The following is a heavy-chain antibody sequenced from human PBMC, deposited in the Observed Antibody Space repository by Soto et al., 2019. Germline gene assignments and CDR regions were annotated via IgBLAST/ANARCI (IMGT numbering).Heavy chain of an antibody. J-gene: IGHJ4*02. V-gene: IGHV4-34*01. CDR1: GGSFSGNY. CDR3: ARAQWLVRDGFDY. D-gene: IGHD6-19*01. CDR2: INHSGST. Sequence: SETLSLTCAVSGGSFSGNYWSWIRQPPGKGLEWIGEINHSGSTNYNPSLKSRVTISVDTSENQFSLKLTSVAAADTAVYYCARAQWLVRDGFDYWGQGTRVTVSS.